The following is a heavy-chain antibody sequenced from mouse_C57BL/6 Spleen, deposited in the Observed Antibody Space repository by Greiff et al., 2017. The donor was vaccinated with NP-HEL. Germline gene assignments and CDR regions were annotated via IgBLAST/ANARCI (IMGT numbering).Heavy chain of an antibody. CDR2: INYDGSST. Sequence: EVKLVESEGGLVQPGSSMKLSCTASGFTFSDYYMAWVRQVPEKGLEWVANINYDGSSTYYLDSLKSRFIISRDNAKNILYLQMSSLKSEDTATYYCARSFYDGYYGGFDYWGQGTTLTVSS. CDR1: GFTFSDYY. D-gene: IGHD2-3*01. V-gene: IGHV5-16*01. J-gene: IGHJ2*01. CDR3: ARSFYDGYYGGFDY.